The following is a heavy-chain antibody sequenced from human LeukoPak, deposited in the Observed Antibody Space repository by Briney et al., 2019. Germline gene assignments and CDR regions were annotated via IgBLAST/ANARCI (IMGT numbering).Heavy chain of an antibody. CDR3: ARDPPRSQNLRYFDL. V-gene: IGHV3-48*01. Sequence: PGGSLRLSCAASGFTFSNYGMSWVRQAPGKGLEWISYISRTTSTIYYADSVKGRFTISRDSAKHSVFLQMNRLRAEDTAVYYCARDPPRSQNLRYFDLWGRGTLVTVSS. CDR1: GFTFSNYG. D-gene: IGHD1-14*01. CDR2: ISRTTSTI. J-gene: IGHJ2*01.